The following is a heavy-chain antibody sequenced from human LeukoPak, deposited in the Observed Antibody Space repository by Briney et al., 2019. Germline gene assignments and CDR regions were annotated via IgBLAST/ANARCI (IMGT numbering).Heavy chain of an antibody. CDR1: GFTFSSDA. Sequence: PGGSLRLSCAASGFTFSSDAMSWVRQAPGKGLEWFSAISGSGGSTYYADSVKGRFTVSRDNSKNTLYLQMNSLRAEDTAVYYCAKVPGFQGRGVPIDYWGQGTLVTVSS. V-gene: IGHV3-23*01. CDR3: AKVPGFQGRGVPIDY. CDR2: ISGSGGST. D-gene: IGHD3-10*01. J-gene: IGHJ4*02.